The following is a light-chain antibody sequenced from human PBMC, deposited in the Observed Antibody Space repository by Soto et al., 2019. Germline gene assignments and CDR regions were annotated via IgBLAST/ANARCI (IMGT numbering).Light chain of an antibody. CDR2: EVS. V-gene: IGLV2-14*01. CDR1: SVDVGAYNY. J-gene: IGLJ2*01. CDR3: SSYTSSSTVV. Sequence: QSALTQPASVSGSPGQSITISCTGTSVDVGAYNYVSWYQQHPGKAPKLMINEVSNRPSGVSNRFSGSKSGNTASLTISGLQTEDEADYYCSSYTSSSTVVFGGGTKLTVL.